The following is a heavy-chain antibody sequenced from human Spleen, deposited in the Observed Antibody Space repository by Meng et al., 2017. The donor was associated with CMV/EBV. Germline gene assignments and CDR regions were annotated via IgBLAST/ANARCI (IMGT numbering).Heavy chain of an antibody. J-gene: IGHJ5*02. V-gene: IGHV1-69*04. Sequence: FSICTISWVRQAPGQELGWMGRIIPILGIANYAQRCQGRVTIAADKSTSTAYMGLSSLRSEDTAVYYCARDLDYDILTGYFESNWFDPWGQGTLVTVSS. CDR3: ARDLDYDILTGYFESNWFDP. CDR2: IIPILGIA. CDR1: FSICT. D-gene: IGHD3-9*01.